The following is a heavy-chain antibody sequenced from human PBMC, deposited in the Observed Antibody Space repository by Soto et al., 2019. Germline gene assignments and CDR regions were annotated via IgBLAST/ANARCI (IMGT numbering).Heavy chain of an antibody. CDR3: ARERYSSHYFDY. V-gene: IGHV3-21*01. Sequence: EVQLVESGGGLVKPGGSLRLSCPASGFTFSSYSMNWVRQAPGKGLEWVSSISSSSSYIYYADSVKGRFTISRDNAKNSLYLQMNSLRAEDTAVYYCARERYSSHYFDYWGQGTLVTVSS. CDR2: ISSSSSYI. J-gene: IGHJ4*02. D-gene: IGHD6-19*01. CDR1: GFTFSSYS.